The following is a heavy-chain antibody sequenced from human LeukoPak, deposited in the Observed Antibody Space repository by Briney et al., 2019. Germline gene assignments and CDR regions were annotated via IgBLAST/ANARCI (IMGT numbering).Heavy chain of an antibody. J-gene: IGHJ4*02. V-gene: IGHV3-15*01. CDR1: GFTFSNAW. D-gene: IGHD3-22*01. CDR3: TTSLSSGYYIDY. Sequence: PGGSLRLSCAASGFTFSNAWMSWVRQAPGKGLEWVGRIKSKTDGGTTDYAAPVKGRFTISRDDSKNTLYLQMISLKTEDTAVYYCTTSLSSGYYIDYWGQGTLVTVSS. CDR2: IKSKTDGGTT.